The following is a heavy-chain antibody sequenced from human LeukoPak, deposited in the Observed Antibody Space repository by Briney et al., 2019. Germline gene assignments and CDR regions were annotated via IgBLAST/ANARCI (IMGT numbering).Heavy chain of an antibody. CDR3: ARLYNSLFDY. D-gene: IGHD1-20*01. V-gene: IGHV4-39*07. Sequence: SETLSLTCTVSGGSLSSSSYYWGWIRQPPGKGLEWIGTVYYSGSTFYNPSLKSRVTISVDTSKNQFSLKLSSVTAADTAVYYCARLYNSLFDYWGQGTLVTVSS. CDR2: VYYSGST. J-gene: IGHJ4*02. CDR1: GGSLSSSSYY.